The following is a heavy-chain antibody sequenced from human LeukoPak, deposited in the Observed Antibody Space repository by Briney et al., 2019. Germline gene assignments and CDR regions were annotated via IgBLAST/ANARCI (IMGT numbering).Heavy chain of an antibody. CDR1: GYTFTSYD. J-gene: IGHJ3*02. V-gene: IGHV1-18*01. CDR2: ISAYNGNT. D-gene: IGHD2-15*01. Sequence: ASVKVSCKASGYTFTSYDINWVRQATGQGLEWMGWISAYNGNTNYAQKLQGRVTMTTDTSTSTAYMELRSLRSDDTAVYYCASQGWSDAFDIWGQGTMVTVSS. CDR3: ASQGWSDAFDI.